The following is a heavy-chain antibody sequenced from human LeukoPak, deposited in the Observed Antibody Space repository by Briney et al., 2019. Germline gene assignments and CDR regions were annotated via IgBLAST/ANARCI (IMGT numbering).Heavy chain of an antibody. CDR2: IHYTGGT. J-gene: IGHJ4*02. Sequence: SETLSLTCAVYGGSISGYYWSWIRQPPGKGLEWVGEIHYTGGTSYNPSLKSRATISIDTSRNQLSLKLSSVTAADRAVYYCARGNILSGYCFDFWGQGALVTVSS. CDR3: ARGNILSGYCFDF. V-gene: IGHV4-34*01. CDR1: GGSISGYY. D-gene: IGHD3-9*01.